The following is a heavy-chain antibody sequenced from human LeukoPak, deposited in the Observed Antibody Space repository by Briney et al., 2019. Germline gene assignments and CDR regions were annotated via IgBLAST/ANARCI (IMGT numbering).Heavy chain of an antibody. CDR3: ARGPAAVHP. J-gene: IGHJ5*02. CDR1: GGSFTNHY. CDR2: INHSGST. D-gene: IGHD6-13*01. V-gene: IGHV4-34*01. Sequence: SETLSLTCAVYGGSFTNHYWIWIRQPPGKGLEWIGEINHSGSTNYNPSLKSRLTISVDTTKSQFFLKLSSVTAADTAVYYCARGPAAVHPWGQGTLVTVSS.